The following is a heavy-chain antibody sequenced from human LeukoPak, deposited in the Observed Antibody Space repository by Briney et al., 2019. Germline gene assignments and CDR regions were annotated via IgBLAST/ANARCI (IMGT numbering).Heavy chain of an antibody. CDR2: IYYSGST. CDR1: GGSISSGGYY. D-gene: IGHD6-13*01. J-gene: IGHJ5*02. V-gene: IGHV4-61*08. CDR3: ARASIAAAVNWFDP. Sequence: SETLSLTCTVSGGSISSGGYYWSWIRQPPGKGLEWIGYIYYSGSTNYNPSLKSRVTISVDTSKNQFSLKLSSVTAADTAVYYCARASIAAAVNWFDPWGQGTLVTVSS.